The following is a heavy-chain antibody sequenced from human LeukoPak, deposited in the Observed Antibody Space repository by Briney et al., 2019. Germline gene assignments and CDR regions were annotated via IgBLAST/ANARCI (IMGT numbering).Heavy chain of an antibody. CDR3: ARVYGYCSSTSCYSGFDY. V-gene: IGHV1-18*01. CDR2: ISAYNGNT. Sequence: GASVKVSCKASGYTFTSYGISWVRQAPGQGPEWMGWISAYNGNTNYAQKLQGRVTMTTDTSTSTAYMELRSLRSDDTAVYYCARVYGYCSSTSCYSGFDYWGQGTLVTVSS. J-gene: IGHJ4*02. D-gene: IGHD2-2*02. CDR1: GYTFTSYG.